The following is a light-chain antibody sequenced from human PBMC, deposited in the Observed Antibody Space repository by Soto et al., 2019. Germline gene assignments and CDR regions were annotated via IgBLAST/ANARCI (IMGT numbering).Light chain of an antibody. CDR3: NSYAGSNRDV. Sequence: QSALTQPPSASGSPGQSVTISCTGTSSDVGGHNYVSWYQHHPGKAPKLMIYEVSKRPSGVPDRFSGSKSGNTASLTVSGLQAEDEADYYCNSYAGSNRDVFGTGTKLTVL. J-gene: IGLJ1*01. CDR2: EVS. V-gene: IGLV2-8*01. CDR1: SSDVGGHNY.